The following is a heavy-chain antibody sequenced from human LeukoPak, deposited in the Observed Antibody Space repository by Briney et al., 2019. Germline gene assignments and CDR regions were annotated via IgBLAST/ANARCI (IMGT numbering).Heavy chain of an antibody. D-gene: IGHD1-7*01. CDR3: VREKSRNYGFNWCDH. Sequence: SETLSLTCTVSGGSISSSDYYWAWIRQPPGKGLEWIGSINYSGSTYYNPSLKSRVTISVDTSKNQFSLKLSSVTAAGTAVYYCVREKSRNYGFNWCDHWGPGTLVTVSS. CDR1: GGSISSSDYY. CDR2: INYSGST. J-gene: IGHJ5*02. V-gene: IGHV4-39*02.